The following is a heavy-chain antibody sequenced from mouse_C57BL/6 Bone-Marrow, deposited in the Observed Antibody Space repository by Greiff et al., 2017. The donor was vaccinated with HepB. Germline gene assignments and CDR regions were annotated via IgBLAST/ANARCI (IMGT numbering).Heavy chain of an antibody. Sequence: EVQGVESGGDLVKPGGSLKLSCAASGFTFSSYGMSWVRQTPDKRLEWVATISSGGSYTYYPDSVKGRFTISRDNAKNTLYLQMSSLKSEDTAMYYCAREEITTVVDTFAYWGQGTLVTVSA. J-gene: IGHJ3*01. CDR2: ISSGGSYT. CDR3: AREEITTVVDTFAY. V-gene: IGHV5-6*01. CDR1: GFTFSSYG. D-gene: IGHD1-1*01.